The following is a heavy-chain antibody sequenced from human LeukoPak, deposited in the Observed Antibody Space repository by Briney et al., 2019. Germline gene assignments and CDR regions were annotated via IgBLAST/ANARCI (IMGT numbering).Heavy chain of an antibody. CDR3: ARDRRLIYYDFWSGYYTG. D-gene: IGHD3-3*01. J-gene: IGHJ4*02. V-gene: IGHV3-7*01. Sequence: GGSLRLSCAASGFTVSSNYMSWVRQAPGKGLEWVANIKQDGSEKYYVDSVKGRFTISRDNAKNSLYLQMNSLRAEDTAVYYCARDRRLIYYDFWSGYYTGWGQGTLVTVSS. CDR2: IKQDGSEK. CDR1: GFTVSSNY.